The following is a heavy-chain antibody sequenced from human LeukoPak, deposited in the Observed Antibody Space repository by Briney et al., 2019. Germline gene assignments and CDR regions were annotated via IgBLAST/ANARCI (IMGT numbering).Heavy chain of an antibody. V-gene: IGHV3-11*01. D-gene: IGHD6-13*01. Sequence: GGSLRLSCAASGVTFSDYYMSWIRQAPGKGLEWVSYISTSGRIIYYADSVKGRFTISRDNAKNSLFLQMNSLRAEDTAVYYCARGQQLYDYWGQGTLVTVSS. CDR1: GVTFSDYY. J-gene: IGHJ4*02. CDR3: ARGQQLYDY. CDR2: ISTSGRII.